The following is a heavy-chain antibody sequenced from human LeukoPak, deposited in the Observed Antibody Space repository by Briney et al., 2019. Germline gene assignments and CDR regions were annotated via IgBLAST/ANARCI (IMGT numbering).Heavy chain of an antibody. CDR2: IYGRGETT. J-gene: IGHJ4*02. V-gene: IGHV3-23*01. CDR1: GFTFSSNA. D-gene: IGHD3-10*01. CDR3: AKTAMIKVIINTYPKGLNY. Sequence: GGSLRLSCAASGFTFSSNAMNWVRQAPGKGLEWVAAIYGRGETTYYADLVKGRFTISRDNSKNTLYLQMNSLRAEDRAVYYCAKTAMIKVIINTYPKGLNYWGQGTLVTVSS.